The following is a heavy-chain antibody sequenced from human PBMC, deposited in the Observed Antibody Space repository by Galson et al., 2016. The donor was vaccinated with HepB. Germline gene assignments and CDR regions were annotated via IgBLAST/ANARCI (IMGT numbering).Heavy chain of an antibody. V-gene: IGHV3-33*06. J-gene: IGHJ4*02. CDR2: IWYDGSNK. D-gene: IGHD3-16*01. Sequence: SLRLSCAASGFTFSSYAMHWVRQAPGKGLEWVAVIWYDGSNKYYADSVKGRFTISRDNTKTTLYLQMNSLRLEDTAVYYCAKEREGVSDYWGQGTLGTVSS. CDR3: AKEREGVSDY. CDR1: GFTFSSYA.